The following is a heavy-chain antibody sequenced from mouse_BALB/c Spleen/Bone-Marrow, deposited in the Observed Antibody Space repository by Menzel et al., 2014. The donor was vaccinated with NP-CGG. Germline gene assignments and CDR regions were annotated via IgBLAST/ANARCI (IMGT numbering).Heavy chain of an antibody. CDR1: GFTFSNYG. J-gene: IGHJ4*01. CDR2: ISSGGSYT. D-gene: IGHD2-3*01. CDR3: ARRDGGPMDY. V-gene: IGHV5-6*01. Sequence: EVQRVESGGDLVKPGGSLKLSCAASGFTFSNYGMSWVRQTPDKRLEWVATISSGGSYTYYPDGVKGRFTISRDNAKNTLYLQMSSLKSEDTAMYYCARRDGGPMDYWGQGTLVTVSS.